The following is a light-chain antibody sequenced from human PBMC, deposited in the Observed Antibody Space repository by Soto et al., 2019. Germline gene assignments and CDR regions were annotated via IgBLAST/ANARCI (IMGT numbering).Light chain of an antibody. CDR2: DVS. J-gene: IGLJ1*01. CDR3: SSYTSSSTLYV. V-gene: IGLV2-14*03. Sequence: QSALTQPASVSGSPGQSSTISCTGTSSDVGGYNYVSWYQHHPGKAPKLMIYDVSNRPSGVSNRFSGSKSGNTASLTISGLQAEDEAGYYCSSYTSSSTLYVFGTGTKLTVL. CDR1: SSDVGGYNY.